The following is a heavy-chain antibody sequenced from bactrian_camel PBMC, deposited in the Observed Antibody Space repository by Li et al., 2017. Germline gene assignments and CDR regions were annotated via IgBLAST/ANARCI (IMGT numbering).Heavy chain of an antibody. CDR2: ISTDGGST. CDR3: AARGPYCYTKLSVRDFTY. D-gene: IGHD2*01. CDR1: GSAFSASC. J-gene: IGHJ6*01. Sequence: HVQLVESGGGSVQAGGSLRLSCTASGSAFSASCMGWFRQAPGKEREAVASISTDGGSTDYAGSVGGRFTISQDTAKNMVYLQMNDLKPEDTAMYYCAARGPYCYTKLSVRDFTYWGQGTQVTVS. V-gene: IGHV3S53*01.